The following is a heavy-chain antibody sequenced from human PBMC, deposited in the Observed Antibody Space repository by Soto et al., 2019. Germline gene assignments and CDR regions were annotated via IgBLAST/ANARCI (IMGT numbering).Heavy chain of an antibody. V-gene: IGHV1-2*02. CDR2: INPETGGT. CDR3: ARERYQVISDGMDV. J-gene: IGHJ6*02. Sequence: GASVKVSCKASGYTFTVYYVHCVLESPGQGLEWMGCINPETGGTSYAQKFQGRVTLSRDTSINTAYLELSRLRFDDAAVYFCARERYQVISDGMDVWGQGTTVTVSS. D-gene: IGHD2-2*01. CDR1: GYTFTVYY.